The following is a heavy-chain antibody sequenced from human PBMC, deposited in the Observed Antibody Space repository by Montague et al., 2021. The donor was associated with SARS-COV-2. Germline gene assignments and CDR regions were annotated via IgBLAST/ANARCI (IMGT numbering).Heavy chain of an antibody. CDR3: ARHSGRDTIFGVVIIPDAFDI. Sequence: SETLSLTCTVSGSSISSSSCYWGWIRQPPGKGPEWIGSIYYSGSTYYNPSLKSRVTISVDTSKNQFSLKLSSVTAADTAVYYCARHSGRDTIFGVVIIPDAFDIWGQGTMVTVSS. CDR1: GSSISSSSCY. J-gene: IGHJ3*02. CDR2: IYYSGST. V-gene: IGHV4-39*01. D-gene: IGHD3-3*01.